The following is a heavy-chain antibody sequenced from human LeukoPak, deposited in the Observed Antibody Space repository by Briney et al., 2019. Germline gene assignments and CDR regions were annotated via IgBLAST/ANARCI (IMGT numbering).Heavy chain of an antibody. CDR2: IYHSGST. J-gene: IGHJ6*03. Sequence: PSETLSLTCTVSGYSISSGYYWGWIRQPPGKGLEWIGSIYHSGSTYYNPSLKSRVTISVDTSKNQFSLKLSSVTAADTAVYYCARDPFIQQELGFYYYYYMDVWGKGTTVTVSS. CDR1: GYSISSGYY. D-gene: IGHD1-7*01. CDR3: ARDPFIQQELGFYYYYYMDV. V-gene: IGHV4-38-2*02.